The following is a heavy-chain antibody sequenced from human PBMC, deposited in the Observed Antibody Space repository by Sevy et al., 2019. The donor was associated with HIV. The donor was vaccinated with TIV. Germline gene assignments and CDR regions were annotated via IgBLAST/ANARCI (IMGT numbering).Heavy chain of an antibody. V-gene: IGHV1-2*02. D-gene: IGHD3-22*01. CDR1: GYTFTGYY. Sequence: ASVKVSCKASGYTFTGYYMHWVRQAPGQGLEWMGWINPNSGGKNYAQKFQGRVTMTRDTSISTAYMELSRLGSDDTAVYYCARLGPYYYDSSGDIWGQGTMVTVSS. J-gene: IGHJ3*02. CDR3: ARLGPYYYDSSGDI. CDR2: INPNSGGK.